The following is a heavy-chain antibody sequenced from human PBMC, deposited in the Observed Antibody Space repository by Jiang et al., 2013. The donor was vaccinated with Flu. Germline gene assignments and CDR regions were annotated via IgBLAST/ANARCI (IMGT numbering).Heavy chain of an antibody. CDR1: SISSGSYY. J-gene: IGHJ4*02. CDR3: ARGVVVVPAPGYYFDY. Sequence: SISSGSYYWSWIRQPPGRDWSGLGVSIPWEHQLQPSLKSRVTISVDTSKNQFSLKLSSVTAADTAVYYCARGVVVVPAPGYYFDYWGQGTLVTVSS. CDR2: SIPWEH. V-gene: IGHV4-61*02. D-gene: IGHD2-2*01.